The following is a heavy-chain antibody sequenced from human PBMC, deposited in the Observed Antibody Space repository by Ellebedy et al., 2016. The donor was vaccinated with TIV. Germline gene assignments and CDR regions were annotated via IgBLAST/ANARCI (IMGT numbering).Heavy chain of an antibody. CDR1: GYNFSNYD. D-gene: IGHD2-2*01. V-gene: IGHV1-8*01. J-gene: IGHJ4*02. CDR3: ARCPPGNSTKDY. Sequence: ASVKVSXXASGYNFSNYDINWVRQAPGQGLEWVGWMHPKSGAAGYGQKFEGRVTMTRNTSIKQAYLEVNSLRSEDTAIYYCARCPPGNSTKDYWGQGTLVTVSS. CDR2: MHPKSGAA.